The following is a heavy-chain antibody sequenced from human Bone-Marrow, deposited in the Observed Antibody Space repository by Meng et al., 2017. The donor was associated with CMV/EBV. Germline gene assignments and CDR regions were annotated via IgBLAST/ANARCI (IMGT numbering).Heavy chain of an antibody. CDR1: GFTFGDYA. D-gene: IGHD5-18*01. J-gene: IGHJ4*02. V-gene: IGHV3-49*04. Sequence: GESLKISCTASGFTFGDYAMSWVRQAPGKGLEWVGFIRSKAYGGTTEYAASVKGRFTISRDDSKSIAYLQMNSLKTEDTAVYYCTRDQGGYSYGYFDYWGQGTLVTVSS. CDR2: IRSKAYGGTT. CDR3: TRDQGGYSYGYFDY.